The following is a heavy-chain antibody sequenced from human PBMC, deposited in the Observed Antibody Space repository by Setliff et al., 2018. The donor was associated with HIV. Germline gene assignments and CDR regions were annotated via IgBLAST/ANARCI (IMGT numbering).Heavy chain of an antibody. CDR3: ARAPATTHDFDH. CDR1: GGSFSGYY. J-gene: IGHJ4*02. CDR2: INHSGNT. D-gene: IGHD1-1*01. V-gene: IGHV4-34*01. Sequence: NPSETLSLTCAVYGGSFSGYYWNWIRQPPGKGLDWIGEINHSGNTNYNPSLKSRVTISIDTSKNQFSLRLTSVTAADTAVYYCARAPATTHDFDHWGQGTLVTVSS.